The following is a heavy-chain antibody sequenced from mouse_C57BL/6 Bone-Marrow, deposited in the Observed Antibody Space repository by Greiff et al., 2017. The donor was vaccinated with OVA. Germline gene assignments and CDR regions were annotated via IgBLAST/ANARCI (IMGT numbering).Heavy chain of an antibody. J-gene: IGHJ2*01. CDR2: IYTGSGST. D-gene: IGHD1-1*01. CDR1: GYTFTSYW. Sequence: QVQLQQPGAELVKPGASVKLSCKASGYTFTSYWITWVKQRPGQGLEWIGDIYTGSGSTYYTEKVKGKATLTVDTSSSTAYMQLSSLTSEDSAVCYCARSRDYGSSYDFDDGGQGTTLTVSS. V-gene: IGHV1-55*01. CDR3: ARSRDYGSSYDFDD.